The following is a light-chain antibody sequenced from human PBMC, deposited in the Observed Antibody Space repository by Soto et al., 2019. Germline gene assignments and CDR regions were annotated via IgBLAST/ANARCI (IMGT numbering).Light chain of an antibody. V-gene: IGKV3-20*01. CDR2: GAS. J-gene: IGKJ4*01. CDR1: QSVSSSY. CDR3: QQCGTPLVT. Sequence: EIVLTQSPGTLSLSRGERATLSCRASQSVSSSYLAWYQQKRGQAPRLLIYGASSRATGIPDRFSGSGSGTDFTLTISRLEPEAFAVYYCQQCGTPLVTFGGGTKVEIK.